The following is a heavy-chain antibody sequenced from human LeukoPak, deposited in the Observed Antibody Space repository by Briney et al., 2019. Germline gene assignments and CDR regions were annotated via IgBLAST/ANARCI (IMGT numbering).Heavy chain of an antibody. J-gene: IGHJ4*02. V-gene: IGHV3-23*01. D-gene: IGHD5-24*01. CDR3: VRDGDDFNFDY. CDR2: ISGSGGST. CDR1: GFTFSSYA. Sequence: GGSLRLSCAASGFTFSSYAMSWVRQAPGKGLEGVSAISGSGGSTYYADSVKGRFTISRDNAKNTLYLQMSSLRAEDTAVYFCVRDGDDFNFDYWGQGSLVTVSS.